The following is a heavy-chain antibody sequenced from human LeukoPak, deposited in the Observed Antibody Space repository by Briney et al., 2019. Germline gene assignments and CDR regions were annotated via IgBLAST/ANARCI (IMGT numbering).Heavy chain of an antibody. Sequence: PGESLRLSCAASGFTFSSYWMSWVRQAPGKGLEWVANIKQDGSEKYYVDSVKGRFAISRDNAKNSLYLQMNSLRAEDTAVYYCARYGNGAWLAHYSFDIWGQGTMVTVSS. V-gene: IGHV3-7*01. CDR2: IKQDGSEK. D-gene: IGHD6-19*01. CDR3: ARYGNGAWLAHYSFDI. CDR1: GFTFSSYW. J-gene: IGHJ3*02.